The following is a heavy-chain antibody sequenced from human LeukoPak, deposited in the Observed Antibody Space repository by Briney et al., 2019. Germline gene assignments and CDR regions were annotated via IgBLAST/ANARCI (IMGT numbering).Heavy chain of an antibody. CDR2: ISYSGST. CDR3: ASETLEMINGELYRLHFDY. CDR1: GGSISSYY. V-gene: IGHV4-59*12. D-gene: IGHD3-10*01. Sequence: SETLSLTCTVSGGSISSYYWSWIRQPLGKGLEWIGYISYSGSTNYNPSLKSRVTTSVDTSKNQFSLKLSSVTAADTAVYYCASETLEMINGELYRLHFDYWGQGTLVTVSS. J-gene: IGHJ4*02.